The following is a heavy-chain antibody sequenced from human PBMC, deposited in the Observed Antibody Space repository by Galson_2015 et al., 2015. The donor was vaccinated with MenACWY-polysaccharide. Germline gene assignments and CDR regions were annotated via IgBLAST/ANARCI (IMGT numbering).Heavy chain of an antibody. CDR2: INRDGSNT. J-gene: IGHJ5*02. D-gene: IGHD2-15*01. CDR1: GFTFNTHW. V-gene: IGHV3-74*01. CDR3: ARAGAKYCRGGNCFFNWFDP. Sequence: SLRLSCAASGFTFNTHWMHWVRQAPGKGLMWVSRINRDGSNTDYADSVKGRFTISRDNAKNTLYLQMNSLRAEDTAVYYCARAGAKYCRGGNCFFNWFDPWGQGTLVTVSS.